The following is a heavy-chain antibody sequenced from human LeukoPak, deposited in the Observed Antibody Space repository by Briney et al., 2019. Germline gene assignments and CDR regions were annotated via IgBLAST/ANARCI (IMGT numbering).Heavy chain of an antibody. J-gene: IGHJ4*02. D-gene: IGHD6-13*01. CDR3: ARDEGQQLAIDY. V-gene: IGHV3-21*01. CDR2: ISSSSSYI. Sequence: GGSLRLSCAASGFTFSSYIMNWVRQAPGKGLEWVSSISSSSSYIYYADSVKGRFTISRDNAKNSLCLQMNSLRAEDTAVYYCARDEGQQLAIDYWGQGTLVTVSS. CDR1: GFTFSSYI.